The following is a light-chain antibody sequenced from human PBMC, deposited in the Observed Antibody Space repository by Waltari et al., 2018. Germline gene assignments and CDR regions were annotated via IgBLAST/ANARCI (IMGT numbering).Light chain of an antibody. CDR3: QQRRDWPLT. Sequence: EIVLTQSPAILSLSPGERASLSCRASKSVTNYLAWYQQKPGQAPRLLFYDTSNRATGIPARFSGSGFGTDFTLTISSLEPEDFAVYYCQQRRDWPLTFGGGTKVEIK. V-gene: IGKV3-11*01. CDR1: KSVTNY. J-gene: IGKJ4*01. CDR2: DTS.